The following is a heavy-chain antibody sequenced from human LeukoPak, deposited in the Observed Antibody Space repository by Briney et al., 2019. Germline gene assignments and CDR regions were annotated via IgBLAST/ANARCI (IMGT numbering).Heavy chain of an antibody. Sequence: SEALSLTCTVSGGSISSSSYYWGWIRQPPGKGLEWIGCIYYSGSTYYNPSLKSRVTISVDTSKNQFSLKLSSVTAADTAVYYCARSYYDFWSGYYDAFDIWGQGTMVTVSS. D-gene: IGHD3-3*01. CDR2: IYYSGST. CDR1: GGSISSSSYY. V-gene: IGHV4-39*01. CDR3: ARSYYDFWSGYYDAFDI. J-gene: IGHJ3*02.